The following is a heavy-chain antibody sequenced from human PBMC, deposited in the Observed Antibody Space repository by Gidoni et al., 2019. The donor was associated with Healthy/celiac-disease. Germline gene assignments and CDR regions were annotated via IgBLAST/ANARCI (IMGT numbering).Heavy chain of an antibody. D-gene: IGHD3-3*01. CDR3: ARGPSVGDFWPKVGYYFDY. CDR1: GFTFSSYE. CDR2: ISSSGSTI. V-gene: IGHV3-48*03. J-gene: IGHJ4*02. Sequence: EVQLVESGGGLVQPGGSLRLSCAASGFTFSSYEMNWVRQAPGKGLEWVSYISSSGSTIYYADSVKGRFTISRDNAKNSLYLQMNSLRAEDTSVYYCARGPSVGDFWPKVGYYFDYWGQGTLVTVSS.